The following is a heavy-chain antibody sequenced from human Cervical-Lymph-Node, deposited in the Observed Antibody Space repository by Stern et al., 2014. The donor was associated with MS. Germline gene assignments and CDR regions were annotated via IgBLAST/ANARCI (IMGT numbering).Heavy chain of an antibody. V-gene: IGHV1-2*04. Sequence: VQLVESGAEVKKPGASVKVSCKASRYTFTGYYMHWVRQAPGQGLEWMGGIHPNSGGTNYAQKFQGWVTMTRDTSISTAYMELSRLRSDDTAVYYCARGASWTATKFLNFDYWGQGTLVTVSS. D-gene: IGHD2-21*02. CDR1: RYTFTGYY. CDR3: ARGASWTATKFLNFDY. J-gene: IGHJ4*02. CDR2: IHPNSGGT.